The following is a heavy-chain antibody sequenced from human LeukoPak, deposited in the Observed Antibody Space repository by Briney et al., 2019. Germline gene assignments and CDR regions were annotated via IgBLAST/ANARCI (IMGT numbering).Heavy chain of an antibody. CDR1: GGSISSYY. CDR2: INHSGST. V-gene: IGHV4-34*01. J-gene: IGHJ3*02. D-gene: IGHD2-2*01. CDR3: ARGLQDIVVVPAAMFAFDI. Sequence: SETLSLTCTVSGGSISSYYWSWIRQPPGKGLEWIGEINHSGSTNYNPPLKSRVTISVDTSKNQFSLKLSSVTAADTAVYYCARGLQDIVVVPAAMFAFDIWGQGTMVTVSS.